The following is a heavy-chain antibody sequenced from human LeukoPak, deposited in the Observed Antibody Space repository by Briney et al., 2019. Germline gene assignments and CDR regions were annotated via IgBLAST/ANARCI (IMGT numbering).Heavy chain of an antibody. D-gene: IGHD5-12*01. Sequence: SQTLSLTCTVSGGSISDSYWSWIRQPPGKGLEWIGKIHDSGITNYNPSLKSRVTFSVDTSKKQFSLNLNSVTAADTAVYYCARGGYMSNWFEHWGQGTPVTVSS. J-gene: IGHJ5*02. CDR1: GGSISDSY. CDR2: IHDSGIT. V-gene: IGHV4-59*01. CDR3: ARGGYMSNWFEH.